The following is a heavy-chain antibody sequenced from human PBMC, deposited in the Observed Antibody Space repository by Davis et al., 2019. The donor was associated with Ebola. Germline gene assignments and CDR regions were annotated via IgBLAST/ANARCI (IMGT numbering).Heavy chain of an antibody. J-gene: IGHJ4*02. CDR2: IIPILGIA. D-gene: IGHD5-24*01. V-gene: IGHV1-69*04. CDR3: ARWGGDGYNFEGFNY. Sequence: SVKVSCKASGGTFSSYAISWVRQAPGQGLEWMGRIIPILGIANYAQKFQGRVTITADKSTSTAYMELSSLRSEDTAVYYCARWGGDGYNFEGFNYWGQGTLVTVSS. CDR1: GGTFSSYA.